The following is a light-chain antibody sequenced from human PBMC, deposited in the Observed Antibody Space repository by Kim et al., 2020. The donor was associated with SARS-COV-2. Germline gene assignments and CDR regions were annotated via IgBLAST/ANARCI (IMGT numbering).Light chain of an antibody. Sequence: QSVLTQPASVSGSPGQSITISCTGLSSDIGGYRYVSWYQQHAGKVPKLIIYDLSDRPSGVSDRFSGSKSANTASLTISGLQAEDEADYYCSSYTLSGVVFGGGTRVTVL. CDR2: DLS. V-gene: IGLV2-14*03. J-gene: IGLJ2*01. CDR1: SSDIGGYRY. CDR3: SSYTLSGVV.